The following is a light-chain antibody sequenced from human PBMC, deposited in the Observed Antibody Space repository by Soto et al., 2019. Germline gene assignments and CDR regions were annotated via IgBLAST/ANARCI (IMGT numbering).Light chain of an antibody. Sequence: QSALTQPASVSGSPGQSITISCTGTSSDAGGYNYVSWYQQHPGKAPKLMIYEVSNRPSGVSNRFSGSKSGNTASLTISGLQAEDEADYYCSSYTSSSTFTVFGGGTKLTVL. CDR2: EVS. V-gene: IGLV2-14*01. CDR1: SSDAGGYNY. J-gene: IGLJ2*01. CDR3: SSYTSSSTFTV.